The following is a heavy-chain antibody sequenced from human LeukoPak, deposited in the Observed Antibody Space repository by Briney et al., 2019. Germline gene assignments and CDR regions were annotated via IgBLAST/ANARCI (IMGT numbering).Heavy chain of an antibody. D-gene: IGHD1-1*01. CDR1: QFTFNGSW. J-gene: IGHJ4*02. CDR3: AIWTSGTY. Sequence: GGSLRLSCADSQFTFNGSWMNWVRQAPGKGLEWVANMDPTGSQKRYVDSVRGRFTISKDNPGASLYLDMHSLRAEDTAIYYCAIWTSGTYWGQGTLVTVSS. CDR2: MDPTGSQK. V-gene: IGHV3-7*01.